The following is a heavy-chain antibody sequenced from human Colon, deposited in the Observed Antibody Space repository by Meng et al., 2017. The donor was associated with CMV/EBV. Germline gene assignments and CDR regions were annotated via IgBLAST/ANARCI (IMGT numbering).Heavy chain of an antibody. V-gene: IGHV1-2*06. CDR1: GYPLIAFY. D-gene: IGHD7-27*01. Sequence: SCVPSGYPLIAFYLHWGRQAPGQGLEWLGQINPYSAETDYAQKFQGRVTMTNDTSTSTAYMELRGLTSDDTAVYYCVREDWGGGFDYWGQGTLVTVSS. J-gene: IGHJ4*02. CDR3: VREDWGGGFDY. CDR2: INPYSAET.